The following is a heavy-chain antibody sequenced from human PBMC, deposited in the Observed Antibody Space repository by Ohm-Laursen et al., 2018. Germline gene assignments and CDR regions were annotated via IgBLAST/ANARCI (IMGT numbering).Heavy chain of an antibody. CDR3: AKPGLINEYSNYAYLDY. Sequence: SLRLSCTASGFIFSTYAMNWVRQAPGRGLEWVSRIKSSGGSTYYADSVKGRFTIFRDNSKNTLYLQMNSLRAEDTAVYYCAKPGLINEYSNYAYLDYWGQGTLVIVSS. D-gene: IGHD4-11*01. CDR1: GFIFSTYA. CDR2: IKSSGGST. V-gene: IGHV3-23*01. J-gene: IGHJ4*02.